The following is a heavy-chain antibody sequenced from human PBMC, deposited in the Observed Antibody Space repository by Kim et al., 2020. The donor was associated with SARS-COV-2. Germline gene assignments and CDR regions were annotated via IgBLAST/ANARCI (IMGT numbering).Heavy chain of an antibody. J-gene: IGHJ5*02. V-gene: IGHV4-59*13. CDR3: ARDNYYGSVSNWFDP. CDR2: IYYSGDT. CDR1: GGSISGYY. Sequence: SETLSLTCTVSGGSISGYYWSWIRQPPKKGLEWIGYIYYSGDTKYNPSLKSRVTMSVDTSKNQFSLKLNSVTAADTAVYYCARDNYYGSVSNWFDPWCPG. D-gene: IGHD3-10*01.